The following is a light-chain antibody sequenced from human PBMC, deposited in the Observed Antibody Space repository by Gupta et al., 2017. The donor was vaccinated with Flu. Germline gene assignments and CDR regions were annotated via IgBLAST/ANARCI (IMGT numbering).Light chain of an antibody. CDR2: AAS. CDR3: LQRNSYPPT. V-gene: IGKV1-17*01. J-gene: IGKJ1*01. CDR1: QGVRND. Sequence: EILLTQSPATLSSSAGERATLTCRASQGVRNDLGWYQQQPGQAPRLLIYAASSLNTGVPPRFSGSGSGTEFTLTISSLQPEDFATYYCLQRNSYPPTFGQGTKVEIK.